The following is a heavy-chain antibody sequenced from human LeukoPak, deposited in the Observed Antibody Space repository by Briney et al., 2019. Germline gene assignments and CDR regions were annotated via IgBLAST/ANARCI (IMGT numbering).Heavy chain of an antibody. CDR2: IIPIFGTA. CDR3: ARGLMFGTPSEFDP. D-gene: IGHD3-10*02. V-gene: IGHV1-69*01. Sequence: GSSVKVSCKASGGTFSSYAISWVRQAPGQGREWMGGIIPIFGTANYAQKFQGGVTITADESTSTAYMELSSLRSEDTAVYYCARGLMFGTPSEFDPWGQGTLVTVSS. J-gene: IGHJ5*02. CDR1: GGTFSSYA.